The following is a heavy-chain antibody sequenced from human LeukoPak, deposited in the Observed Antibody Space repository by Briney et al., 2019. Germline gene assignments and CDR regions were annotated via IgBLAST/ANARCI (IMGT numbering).Heavy chain of an antibody. J-gene: IGHJ5*02. CDR1: GYIFTNYL. CDR3: ARHYGSAWFAH. D-gene: IGHD6-25*01. Sequence: GESLRISCKTSGYIFTNYLLALLRQIPGKGLEWVGIFNPRDSYTRYSPSFQGHVTFSADNSISTAYLQWSSLRASDTGIYYCARHYGSAWFAHWGQGTQVTVSS. V-gene: IGHV5-51*01. CDR2: FNPRDSYT.